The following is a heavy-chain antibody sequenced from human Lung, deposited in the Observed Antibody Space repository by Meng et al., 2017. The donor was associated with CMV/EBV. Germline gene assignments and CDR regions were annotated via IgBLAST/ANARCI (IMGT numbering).Heavy chain of an antibody. Sequence: QVQLVQSGAEVKXPXASVKVSXKASGGTFSSYAISWVRQAPGQGLEWMGGIIPIFGTANYAQKFQGRVTITADESTSTAYMELSSLRSEDTAVYYCARGHNWNYAGRNWFDPWGQGTLVTVSS. CDR1: GGTFSSYA. CDR3: ARGHNWNYAGRNWFDP. D-gene: IGHD1-7*01. J-gene: IGHJ5*02. V-gene: IGHV1-69*12. CDR2: IIPIFGTA.